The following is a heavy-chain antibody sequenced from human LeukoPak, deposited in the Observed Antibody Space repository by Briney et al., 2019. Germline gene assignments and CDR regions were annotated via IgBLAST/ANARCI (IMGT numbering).Heavy chain of an antibody. D-gene: IGHD5-18*01. Sequence: QSGGSLRLSCTASGFTFSSYAMSWVRQAPGKGLEWVSAISGSGGSTYYADSVKGRFTISRDNSKNTLYLQMNSLRGEDTAVYYCARIGYSSSAFDYWGQGTLVTVSS. CDR2: ISGSGGST. CDR3: ARIGYSSSAFDY. J-gene: IGHJ4*02. V-gene: IGHV3-23*01. CDR1: GFTFSSYA.